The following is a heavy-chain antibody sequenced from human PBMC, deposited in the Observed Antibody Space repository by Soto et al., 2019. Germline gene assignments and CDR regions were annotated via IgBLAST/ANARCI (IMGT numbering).Heavy chain of an antibody. CDR3: AREPLGYCSGGSCYNYFDY. D-gene: IGHD2-15*01. CDR2: IYYSGST. J-gene: IGHJ4*02. V-gene: IGHV4-59*01. Sequence: SETLSLTCTVSGGSISSYYWSWIRQPPGKGLEWIGYIYYSGSTNYNPSLKSRVNISVDTSKNQFSLKLSSVTAADTAVYYCAREPLGYCSGGSCYNYFDYWGQGTLVTVSS. CDR1: GGSISSYY.